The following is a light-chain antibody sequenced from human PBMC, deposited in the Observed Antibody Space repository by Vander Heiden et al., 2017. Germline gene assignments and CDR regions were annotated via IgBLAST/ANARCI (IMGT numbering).Light chain of an antibody. CDR3: PQYYSTDLD. CDR2: WAS. Sequence: DILMTQPPYSLAGSLGERATIHSHSCQSVLYSPNNKHYFAWYHPKPGQPPKLLMYWASSRESGGPDRFSGSGSGRDFTRTSSSLQTEDGAVYYCPQYYSTDLDFRQGKRLEIK. V-gene: IGKV4-1*01. J-gene: IGKJ5*01. CDR1: QSVLYSPNNKHY.